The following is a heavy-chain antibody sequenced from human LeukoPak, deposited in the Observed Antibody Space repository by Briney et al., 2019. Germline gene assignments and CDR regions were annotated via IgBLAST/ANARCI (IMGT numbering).Heavy chain of an antibody. J-gene: IGHJ5*02. D-gene: IGHD3-22*01. CDR1: GFTFSSYA. CDR2: ISGSGGST. CDR3: ARETGHYDSSGYPNGWFDP. V-gene: IGHV3-23*01. Sequence: GGSLRLSCAASGFTFSSYAMSWVRQAPGKGLEWVSAISGSGGSTYYADPVKGRFTISRDNSKNTLYLQMNSLRAEDTAVYYCARETGHYDSSGYPNGWFDPWGQGTLVTVSS.